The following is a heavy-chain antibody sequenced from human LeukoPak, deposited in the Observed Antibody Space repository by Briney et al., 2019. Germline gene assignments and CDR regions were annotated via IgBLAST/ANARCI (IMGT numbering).Heavy chain of an antibody. D-gene: IGHD5-12*01. CDR1: GGSISSGSYY. J-gene: IGHJ4*02. CDR3: ARGRPLRRGYSGYEGY. Sequence: SETLSLTCTVSGGSISSGSYYWSWIRQPAGKGLEWIGRIYYSGSTYYNPSLKSRVTISVDTSKNQFSLKLSSVTAADTAVYYCARGRPLRRGYSGYEGYWGQGTLVTVSS. CDR2: IYYSGST. V-gene: IGHV4-61*10.